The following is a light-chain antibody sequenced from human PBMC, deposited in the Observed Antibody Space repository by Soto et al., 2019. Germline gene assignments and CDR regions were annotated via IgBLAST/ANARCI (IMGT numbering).Light chain of an antibody. CDR2: GAS. CDR1: QSVRSD. J-gene: IGKJ4*01. Sequence: EIVMTQAPATLSVSPGNSATLSCRASQSVRSDLAWYQQKPGQAPRLLIFGASTRATGIPARFSGSGSGTEFTLSISSLQSEDFAVYYCQQYVNWPLTFGGGTKVEIK. CDR3: QQYVNWPLT. V-gene: IGKV3-15*01.